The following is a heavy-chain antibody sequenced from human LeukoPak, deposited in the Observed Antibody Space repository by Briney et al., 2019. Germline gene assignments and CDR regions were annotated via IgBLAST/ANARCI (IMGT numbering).Heavy chain of an antibody. CDR3: ARDLTYYDFWSAYWGGFDY. CDR2: IYYDGNT. V-gene: IGHV4-39*07. CDR1: GGSISSSSYY. J-gene: IGHJ4*02. D-gene: IGHD3-3*01. Sequence: SETLSLTCTVSGGSISSSSYYWGWIRQPPGKGLEWIGSIYYDGNTNYNPSLKSRVTISVDTSKNQFSLTLTSVTAADTAIYYCARDLTYYDFWSAYWGGFDYWGQGTLVTVSA.